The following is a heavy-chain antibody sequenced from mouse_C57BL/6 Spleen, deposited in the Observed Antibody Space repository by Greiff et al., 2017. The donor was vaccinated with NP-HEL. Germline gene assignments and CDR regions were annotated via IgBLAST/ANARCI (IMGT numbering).Heavy chain of an antibody. CDR3: ARVTTVVAPEWYFDV. Sequence: QVQLQQPGAELVRPGSSVKLSCKASGYTFTSYWMPWVKQRPIQGLEWIGNIDPSDSETHYNQKFKDKATLTVDKSSSTAYMQLSSLTSEDSAVYYCARVTTVVAPEWYFDVWGTGTTVTVSS. V-gene: IGHV1-52*01. D-gene: IGHD1-1*01. CDR1: GYTFTSYW. J-gene: IGHJ1*03. CDR2: IDPSDSET.